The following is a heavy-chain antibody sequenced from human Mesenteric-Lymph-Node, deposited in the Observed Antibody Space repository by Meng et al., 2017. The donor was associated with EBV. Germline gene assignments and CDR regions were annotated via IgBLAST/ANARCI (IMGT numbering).Heavy chain of an antibody. CDR1: GFTFSSYS. V-gene: IGHV3-21*06. J-gene: IGHJ4*02. D-gene: IGHD6-13*01. CDR3: ARHYASTWFEADPTTAKVPIDH. CDR2: ISSSSNFI. Sequence: EVQLVESGGGLVKPGGSLRLACAALGFTFSSYSMNWVRQAPGKGLEWVSSISSSSNFIHYADSVKGRFTISRDTAKSSLFLQMNSLRAEDTAVYYCARHYASTWFEADPTTAKVPIDHWGQGILVNVSS.